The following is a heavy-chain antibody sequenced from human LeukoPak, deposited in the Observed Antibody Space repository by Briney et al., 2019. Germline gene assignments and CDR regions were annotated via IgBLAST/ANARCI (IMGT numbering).Heavy chain of an antibody. Sequence: SETLSLTCAVYGGFFSGYYWSWIRQPPGKGLEWIGEINHSGSTNYNPSLESRVTISVDTSKNQFSLKLSSVTAADTAVYYCARVAHDYGDYARPYYFDYWGQGTLVTVSS. CDR2: INHSGST. J-gene: IGHJ4*02. CDR1: GGFFSGYY. CDR3: ARVAHDYGDYARPYYFDY. D-gene: IGHD4-17*01. V-gene: IGHV4-34*01.